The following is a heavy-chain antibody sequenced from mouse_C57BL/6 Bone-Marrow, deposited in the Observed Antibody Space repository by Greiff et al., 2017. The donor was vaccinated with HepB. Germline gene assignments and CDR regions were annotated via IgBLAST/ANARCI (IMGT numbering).Heavy chain of an antibody. CDR1: GFTFSSYA. Sequence: EVQLVESGEGLVKPGGSLKLSCAASGFTFSSYAMSWVRQTPEKRLEWVAYISSGGDYIYYADTVKGRFTISRDNARNTLYLQMSSLKSEDTAMYYCTREPYGNYWYFDVWGTGTTVTVSS. CDR2: ISSGGDYI. V-gene: IGHV5-9-1*02. J-gene: IGHJ1*03. D-gene: IGHD2-1*01. CDR3: TREPYGNYWYFDV.